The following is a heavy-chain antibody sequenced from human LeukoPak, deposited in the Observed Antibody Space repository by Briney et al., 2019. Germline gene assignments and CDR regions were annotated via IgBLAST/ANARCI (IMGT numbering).Heavy chain of an antibody. J-gene: IGHJ3*02. CDR2: IIPILGIA. CDR1: GGTFSSYA. CDR3: ARGATDAFDI. Sequence: RASVKVSCKASGGTFSSYAISWVRQAPGQGLEWMGGIIPILGIANYAQKFQGRVTITADKSTSTAYMELSSLRSEDTAVYYCARGATDAFDIWGQGTMVTVSS. D-gene: IGHD3-16*01. V-gene: IGHV1-69*10.